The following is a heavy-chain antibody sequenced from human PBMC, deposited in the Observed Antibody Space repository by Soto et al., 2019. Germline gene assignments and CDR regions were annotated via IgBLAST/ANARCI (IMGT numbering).Heavy chain of an antibody. V-gene: IGHV3-48*02. CDR1: GFTFSSYS. D-gene: IGHD4-17*01. CDR3: ARDDYLDYYFDY. Sequence: EVQLVESGGGLVQPGGSLRLSCAASGFTFSSYSMNWVRQAPGKGLEWVSYISSSISTIYYADSVKGRFTISRDNAKNSVYLQMNSLRDEDTAVYYCARDDYLDYYFDYWGQGTLVTVSS. J-gene: IGHJ4*02. CDR2: ISSSISTI.